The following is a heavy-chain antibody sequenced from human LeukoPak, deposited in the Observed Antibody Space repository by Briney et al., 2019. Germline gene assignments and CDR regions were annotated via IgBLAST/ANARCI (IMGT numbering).Heavy chain of an antibody. V-gene: IGHV3-7*01. J-gene: IGHJ5*02. CDR3: ASSGYSSTSCYGP. Sequence: GGSLRLSCAASGFTFSSYWMSWVRQAPGKGLEWVANIKQDGSEKYYVDSVKGRFTISRDNAKNSLYLQMNSLRAEDTAVYYCASSGYSSTSCYGPWGQGTLVTVSS. D-gene: IGHD2-2*01. CDR2: IKQDGSEK. CDR1: GFTFSSYW.